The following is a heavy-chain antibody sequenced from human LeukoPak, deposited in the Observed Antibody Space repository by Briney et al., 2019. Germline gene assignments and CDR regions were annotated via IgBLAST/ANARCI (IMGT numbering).Heavy chain of an antibody. CDR3: ASGMAAAGRDY. CDR1: GGSISSYY. V-gene: IGHV4-59*01. Sequence: SETLSLTCTVSGGSISSYYWSWIRQPPGKGLEWIGYIYYSGSTNYDPSLKSRVTISVDTSKNQFSLKLSSVTAADTAVYYCASGMAAAGRDYWGQGTLVTVSS. J-gene: IGHJ4*02. CDR2: IYYSGST. D-gene: IGHD6-13*01.